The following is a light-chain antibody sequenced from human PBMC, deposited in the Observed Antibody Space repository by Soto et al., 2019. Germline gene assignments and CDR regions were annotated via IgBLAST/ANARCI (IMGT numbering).Light chain of an antibody. CDR3: QQYGSSPWT. J-gene: IGKJ1*01. V-gene: IGKV3-20*01. Sequence: EIVLTQSPGNLSLSPGERATLSCRASQSVSSSFLAWYQQKPDQAPRLLIYGASSRATGIPVRFSGSGSGTDFTLTITRLEPEDFAVYYCQQYGSSPWTFGQGTKAEIK. CDR2: GAS. CDR1: QSVSSSF.